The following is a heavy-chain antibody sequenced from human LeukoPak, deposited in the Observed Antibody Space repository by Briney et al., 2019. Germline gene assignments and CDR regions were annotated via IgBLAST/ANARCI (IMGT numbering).Heavy chain of an antibody. D-gene: IGHD1-7*01. CDR3: ARTRAPSNGRVLYYMDV. J-gene: IGHJ6*03. V-gene: IGHV3-9*01. CDR1: GFTFDDYA. CDR2: ITWNSGSM. Sequence: GEPLRLSCAASGFTFDDYAMHWVRQAPGTGLEWVSGITWNSGSMAYADSVKGRFTISRDNAKNSLYLQMNSLRAEDTAVYYCARTRAPSNGRVLYYMDVWGKGTTVTVSS.